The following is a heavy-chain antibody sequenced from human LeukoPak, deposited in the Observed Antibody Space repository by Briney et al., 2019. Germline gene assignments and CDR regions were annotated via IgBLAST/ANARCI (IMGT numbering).Heavy chain of an antibody. CDR2: IGGSGSGYST. Sequence: GGSLRLSCAASGFTFSIYAMSWVRQAPGKGLEWVSSIGGSGSGYSTYYADSVKGRFTISRDTSKSTLYLQMNSLRAEDTAVYYCAKEQWLGKMNYFDYWGQGTLVTVSS. J-gene: IGHJ4*02. V-gene: IGHV3-23*01. CDR3: AKEQWLGKMNYFDY. CDR1: GFTFSIYA. D-gene: IGHD6-19*01.